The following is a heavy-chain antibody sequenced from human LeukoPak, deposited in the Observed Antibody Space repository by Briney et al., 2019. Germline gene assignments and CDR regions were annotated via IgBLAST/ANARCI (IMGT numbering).Heavy chain of an antibody. D-gene: IGHD2-21*01. CDR1: GGTFSSYA. J-gene: IGHJ2*01. CDR3: ARSGDNGYFDL. CDR2: IIPIFGTA. V-gene: IGHV1-69*05. Sequence: ASVKVSCKASGGTFSSYAISWVRQAPGQGLEWMGGIIPIFGTANYAQKFQGRVTITTHESTSTAYMELSSLRSEDTAVYYCARSGDNGYFDLWGRGTLVTVSS.